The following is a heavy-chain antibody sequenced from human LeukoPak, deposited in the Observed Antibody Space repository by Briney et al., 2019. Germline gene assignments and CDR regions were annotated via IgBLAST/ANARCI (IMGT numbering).Heavy chain of an antibody. CDR1: GGSFRGYY. CDR2: INHSGST. J-gene: IGHJ6*03. D-gene: IGHD3-10*01. Sequence: SETLSLTCAVYGGSFRGYYWSWIRQPPGKGREWIGEINHSGSTNYNPSLKSRVTISVDTSKHQFSLKLSSVTAADTAVYYCASMVRGVINRYYYYMDVWGKGTEVTVSS. V-gene: IGHV4-34*01. CDR3: ASMVRGVINRYYYYMDV.